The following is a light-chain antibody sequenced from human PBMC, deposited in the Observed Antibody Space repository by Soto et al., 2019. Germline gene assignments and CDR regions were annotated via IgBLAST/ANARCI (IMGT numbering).Light chain of an antibody. CDR2: GAS. J-gene: IGKJ5*01. Sequence: ELVLTQSPGTLSLSPGERATLSCRASQSVSSSYLAWYQQKPGQAPRLRIYGASSKATGIPDRFSGSGSGRHFPLTISRLEPDDFAVYYCKQYGSSPPNTFGQGTRLEIK. V-gene: IGKV3-20*01. CDR1: QSVSSSY. CDR3: KQYGSSPPNT.